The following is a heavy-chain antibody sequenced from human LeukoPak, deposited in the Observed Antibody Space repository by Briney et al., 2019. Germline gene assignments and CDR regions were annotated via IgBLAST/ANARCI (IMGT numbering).Heavy chain of an antibody. CDR2: IYYSGST. D-gene: IGHD3-10*01. V-gene: IGHV4-59*08. CDR1: GGSISSYY. J-gene: IGHJ5*02. Sequence: SETLSLTCTVSGGSISSYYWSWIRQPPGKGLEWIGYIYYSGSTNYNPSLKSRVTISLDTSKNRFSLKLTSVTAADTAVYYCARRAYGSGSYPFDPWGQGTLVTVSS. CDR3: ARRAYGSGSYPFDP.